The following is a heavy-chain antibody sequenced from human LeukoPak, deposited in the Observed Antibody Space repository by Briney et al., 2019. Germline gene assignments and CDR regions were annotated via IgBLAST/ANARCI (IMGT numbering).Heavy chain of an antibody. CDR2: IYYSGST. CDR3: ARLLSTVTTSQPFDY. J-gene: IGHJ4*02. V-gene: IGHV4-59*08. D-gene: IGHD4-17*01. Sequence: PETLSLTCTVSGGSISSYYWSWIRQPPGKGLEWIGYIYYSGSTNYNPSLKSRVTISVDTSKNQFSLKLSSVTAADTAVYYCARLLSTVTTSQPFDYWGQGTLLTVSS. CDR1: GGSISSYY.